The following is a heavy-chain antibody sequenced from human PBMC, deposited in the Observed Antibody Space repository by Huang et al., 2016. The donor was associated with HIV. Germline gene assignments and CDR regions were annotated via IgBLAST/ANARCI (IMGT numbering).Heavy chain of an antibody. CDR3: ARGQLGSYGDYDVLY. J-gene: IGHJ4*02. CDR1: GGTFSKYA. D-gene: IGHD4-17*01. Sequence: QVQLVQSGAEVKTPGSSVKVSCKASGGTFSKYAISWVRQATGQGLEWMGGIIPMFGTPNYARKFQGRVTITADDYTSTTYVEVSSLRSEDTALYYCARGQLGSYGDYDVLYWGQGTLVTVSS. CDR2: IIPMFGTP. V-gene: IGHV1-69*13.